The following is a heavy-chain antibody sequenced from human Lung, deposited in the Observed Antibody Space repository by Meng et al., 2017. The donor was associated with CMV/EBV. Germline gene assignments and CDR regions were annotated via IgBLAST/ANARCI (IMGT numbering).Heavy chain of an antibody. V-gene: IGHV1-2*02. CDR3: ARTYCSGGSCSSIFDY. J-gene: IGHJ4*02. CDR1: GYTFTGYY. D-gene: IGHD2-15*01. CDR2: INPNSGGT. Sequence: SGYTFTGYYMHWVRQAPGQGLEWMGWINPNSGGTNYAQKFQGRVTMTRDTSISTAYVELSRLRSDDTAVYYCARTYCSGGSCSSIFDYWGQGTLVTVSS.